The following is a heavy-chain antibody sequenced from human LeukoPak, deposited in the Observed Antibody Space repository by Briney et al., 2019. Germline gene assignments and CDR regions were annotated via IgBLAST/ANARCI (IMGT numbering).Heavy chain of an antibody. CDR3: ARVKGSGYRNSIDY. Sequence: GGSLRLSCAASGVTIDDYAMNWVRQAPGKGLEWVSGINWNGGSTYYRDSVKGRFTISRDNAKNSLYLQMNSLRAEDTALYYCARVKGSGYRNSIDYWGQGTLVTVSS. J-gene: IGHJ4*02. D-gene: IGHD3-3*01. CDR1: GVTIDDYA. CDR2: INWNGGST. V-gene: IGHV3-20*04.